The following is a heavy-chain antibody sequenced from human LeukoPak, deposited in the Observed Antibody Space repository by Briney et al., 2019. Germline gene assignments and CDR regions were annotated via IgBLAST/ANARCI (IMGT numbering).Heavy chain of an antibody. CDR2: IYYSGST. D-gene: IGHD3-16*02. CDR1: GGSISSYY. Sequence: PSETLSLTCTVSGGSISSYYWSWIRQPPGKGPEWIGYIYYSGSTNYNPSLKSRVTISVDTSKNQFSLKLSSVTAADTAVYYCARHVLSEVHFDYWGQGTLVTVSS. V-gene: IGHV4-59*08. J-gene: IGHJ4*02. CDR3: ARHVLSEVHFDY.